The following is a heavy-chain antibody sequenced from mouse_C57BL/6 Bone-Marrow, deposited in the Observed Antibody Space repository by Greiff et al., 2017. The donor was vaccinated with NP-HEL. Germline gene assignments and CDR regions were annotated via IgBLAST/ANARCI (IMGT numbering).Heavy chain of an antibody. V-gene: IGHV1-64*01. CDR2: IHPNSGST. Sequence: QVQLQQPGAELVKPGASVKLSCKASGYTFTSYWMHWVKQRPGQGLEWIGMIHPNSGSTNYNEKFKSKATLTVDKSSSTAYMQLSSLTSEDSAVYYCARYSSMITGRWFAYWGQGTLVTVSA. CDR3: ARYSSMITGRWFAY. CDR1: GYTFTSYW. J-gene: IGHJ3*01. D-gene: IGHD2-4*01.